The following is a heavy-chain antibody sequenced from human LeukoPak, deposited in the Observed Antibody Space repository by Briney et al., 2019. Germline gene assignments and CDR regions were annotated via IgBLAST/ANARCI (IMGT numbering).Heavy chain of an antibody. V-gene: IGHV4-39*07. CDR2: IYYSGST. CDR1: GGSISSSSYY. Sequence: PSETLSLTCTVSGGSISSSSYYWGWIRQPPGKGLEWIGSIYYSGSTYYNPSLKSRVTISVDTSKNQFSLKLSSVTAADTAVYYCAREGVDTAMAFDYWGQGTLVTVSS. CDR3: AREGVDTAMAFDY. D-gene: IGHD5-18*01. J-gene: IGHJ4*02.